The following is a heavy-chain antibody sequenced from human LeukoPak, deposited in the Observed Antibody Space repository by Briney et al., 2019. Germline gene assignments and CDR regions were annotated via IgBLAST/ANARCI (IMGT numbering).Heavy chain of an antibody. D-gene: IGHD5-12*01. V-gene: IGHV1-18*01. CDR3: ARDWAPHYGLHSGYDFGSGNRNYLNY. CDR1: GYTFTSYG. Sequence: ASVKVSCKASGYTFTSYGISWVRQAPGQGLEWMGWISAYNGNTNYAQKLQGRVTMTTDTSTSTAYMELRSLRSDDTAVYYCARDWAPHYGLHSGYDFGSGNRNYLNYWGQGTLVTVSS. CDR2: ISAYNGNT. J-gene: IGHJ4*02.